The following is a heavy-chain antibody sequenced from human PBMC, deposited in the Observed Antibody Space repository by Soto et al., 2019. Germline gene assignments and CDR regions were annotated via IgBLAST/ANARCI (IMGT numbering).Heavy chain of an antibody. V-gene: IGHV3-48*01. CDR3: ARARRRSYSSGWYGSYNMEV. J-gene: IGHJ6*03. Sequence: PGGSLRLSCAASGFTFSSYSMNWVRQAPGKGLEWVSYISSSSSTIYYADSVKGRFTISRDNAKNSLYLQMNSLRAEDTAVYYCARARRRSYSSGWYGSYNMEVWGKGTTVTVSS. CDR2: ISSSSSTI. D-gene: IGHD6-19*01. CDR1: GFTFSSYS.